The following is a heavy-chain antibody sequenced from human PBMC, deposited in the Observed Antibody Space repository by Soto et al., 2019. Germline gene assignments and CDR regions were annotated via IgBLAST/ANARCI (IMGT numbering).Heavy chain of an antibody. CDR2: IYPGDSGT. V-gene: IGHV5-51*01. D-gene: IGHD3-10*01. CDR1: GYSFTSYW. J-gene: IGHJ6*02. CDR3: ATRGYPYYYYGMDV. Sequence: GESLKISCKGSGYSFTSYWIGWVRQMPGTGLAWMGIIYPGDSGTRYSPCFQGQVTISADKSISTAYLQWISLKASDTAMYYCATRGYPYYYYGMDVWGQGTTVTVSS.